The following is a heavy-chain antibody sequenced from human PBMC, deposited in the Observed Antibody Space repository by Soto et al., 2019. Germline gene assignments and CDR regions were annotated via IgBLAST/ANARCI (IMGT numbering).Heavy chain of an antibody. V-gene: IGHV1-18*01. CDR1: DYAFSTYV. CDR3: AREARYCGGGSCSFYHFYSMDV. CDR2: TNPYNGNR. J-gene: IGHJ6*02. Sequence: QVQLVQSGAEVRMPGASVKVSCKASDYAFSTYVIAWVRQAPGQGLEWMGWTNPYNGNRNYAQKFQGRVTLTTDTSTNTAYLEVRSLTSDGTAVYYCAREARYCGGGSCSFYHFYSMDVWGQGTTVTVYS. D-gene: IGHD2-15*01.